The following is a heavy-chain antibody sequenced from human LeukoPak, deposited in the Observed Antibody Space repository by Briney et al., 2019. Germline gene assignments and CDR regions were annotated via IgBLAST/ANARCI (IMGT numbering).Heavy chain of an antibody. J-gene: IGHJ4*02. V-gene: IGHV1-18*01. Sequence: GASVKVSCKASGYTFTSYGISWVRQAPGQGLEWMGWISAYNGNTNYAQKLQGRVTMTTDTSTSTAYMELSSLRSEDTAVYYCARGSLHRYCSSTSCYSGQLDYWGQGTLVTVSS. D-gene: IGHD2-2*02. CDR3: ARGSLHRYCSSTSCYSGQLDY. CDR1: GYTFTSYG. CDR2: ISAYNGNT.